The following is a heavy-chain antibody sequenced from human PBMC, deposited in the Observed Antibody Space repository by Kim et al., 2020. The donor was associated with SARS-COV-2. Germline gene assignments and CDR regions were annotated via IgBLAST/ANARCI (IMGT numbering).Heavy chain of an antibody. D-gene: IGHD2-15*01. CDR3: IAAIDY. J-gene: IGHJ4*02. CDR2: SSSSSYI. Sequence: SSSSSYIYYADSVKGRFTISRDNAKNSLYLQMNSLRAEDTAVYYCIAAIDYWGQGTLVIVSS. V-gene: IGHV3-21*01.